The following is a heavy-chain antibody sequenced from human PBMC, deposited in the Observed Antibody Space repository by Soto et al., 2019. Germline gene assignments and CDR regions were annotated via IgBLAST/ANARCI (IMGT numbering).Heavy chain of an antibody. J-gene: IGHJ4*02. CDR2: ISYDGSNK. V-gene: IGHV3-30*18. D-gene: IGHD3-3*01. CDR1: GFTFSSYG. CDR3: AKGPVLRFLEWSLPDY. Sequence: GSLRLSCAASGFTFSSYGMHWVRQAPGKGLEWVAVISYDGSNKYYADSVKGRFTISRDNSKNTLYLQMNSLRAEDTAVYYCAKGPVLRFLEWSLPDYWGQGTLVTVSS.